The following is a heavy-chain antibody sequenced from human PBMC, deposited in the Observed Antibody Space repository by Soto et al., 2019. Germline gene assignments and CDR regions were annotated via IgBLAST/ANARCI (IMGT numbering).Heavy chain of an antibody. CDR1: GFTFSSYA. D-gene: IGHD2-2*01. J-gene: IGHJ4*02. CDR2: ISGSGGST. CDR3: AKDEGYCSSTSCPYYFDY. V-gene: IGHV3-23*01. Sequence: PGGSLGLSCAASGFTFSSYAMSWVRQAPGKGLEWVSAISGSGGSTYYADSVKGRFTISRDNSKNTLYLQMNSLRAEDTAVYYCAKDEGYCSSTSCPYYFDYWGQGTLVTVSS.